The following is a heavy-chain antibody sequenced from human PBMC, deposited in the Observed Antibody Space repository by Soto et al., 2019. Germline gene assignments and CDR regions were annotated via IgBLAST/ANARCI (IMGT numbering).Heavy chain of an antibody. CDR3: ARDPSPLSWYVGP. CDR2: ISSSSSYI. D-gene: IGHD6-13*01. V-gene: IGHV3-21*01. CDR1: GFTFSSYS. Sequence: GGSLRLSCAASGFTFSSYSMNWVRQAPGKGLEWVSSISSSSSYIYYADSVKGRFTISRDNAKNSLYLQMNSLRAEDTAVYYCARDPSPLSWYVGPWGQGTLVTVSS. J-gene: IGHJ5*02.